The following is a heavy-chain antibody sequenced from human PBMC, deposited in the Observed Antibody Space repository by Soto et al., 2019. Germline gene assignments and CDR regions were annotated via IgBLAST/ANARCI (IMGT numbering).Heavy chain of an antibody. V-gene: IGHV1-18*01. J-gene: IGHJ4*02. CDR3: ARETPETPPDH. Sequence: ASVKFSCKTSGYTFTDYGISWVRQAPGQGLECMGWISAKNGNTNFAQKFRGRVTMTTXTXXSXXXMXLXXLKXDDTAVYYCARETPETPPDHWGQGTLVTVSS. CDR1: GYTFTDYG. CDR2: ISAKNGNT.